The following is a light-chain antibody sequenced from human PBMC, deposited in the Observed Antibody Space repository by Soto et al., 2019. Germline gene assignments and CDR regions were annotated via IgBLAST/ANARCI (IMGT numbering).Light chain of an antibody. J-gene: IGKJ2*01. V-gene: IGKV3-20*01. CDR3: QQYGGSPLVT. CDR2: GAS. Sequence: EIVLTQSPGTLSLSPGETGTLSCRASQSVSISSLAWYQQKPGQAPRLLVYGASSRATGIPDRFSGSGSGTDFTLTISRLEPEDFALYYCQQYGGSPLVTFGQGTKLEIK. CDR1: QSVSISS.